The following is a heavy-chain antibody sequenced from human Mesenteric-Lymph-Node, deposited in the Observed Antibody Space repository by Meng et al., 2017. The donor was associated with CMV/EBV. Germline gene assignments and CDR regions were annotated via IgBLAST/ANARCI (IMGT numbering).Heavy chain of an antibody. D-gene: IGHD3-10*01. CDR2: NHHSGST. J-gene: IGHJ5*01. CDR1: CGSSSGAD. Sequence: GARLVQPPGPVSPPRTLYCGSSSGADCNRIATPPGRGLQRLGENHHSGSTNYNPSLNPPVTISVATSKNPSYLKVTLVPAAETAVYYCAPCVGSGNTNWFDSWGQGTLVTVSS. CDR3: APCVGSGNTNWFDS. V-gene: IGHV4-34*01.